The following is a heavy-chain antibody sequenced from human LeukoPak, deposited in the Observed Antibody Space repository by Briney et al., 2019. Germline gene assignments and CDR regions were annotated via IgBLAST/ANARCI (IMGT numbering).Heavy chain of an antibody. V-gene: IGHV3-74*01. CDR3: GRGMRDYYGLDY. J-gene: IGHJ4*02. D-gene: IGHD3-10*01. Sequence: GGSLRLSCAASGFMFSSFWMHWVRQVPGKGLVWVSHTNSDGSTTDYADSVRGRFTISRDNVKNTLYLQMNRLTVEDTAVYYCGRGMRDYYGLDYWGQGILVTVSS. CDR1: GFMFSSFW. CDR2: TNSDGSTT.